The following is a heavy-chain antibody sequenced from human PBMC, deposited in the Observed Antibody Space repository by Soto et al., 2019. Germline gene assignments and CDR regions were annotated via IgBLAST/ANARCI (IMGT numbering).Heavy chain of an antibody. D-gene: IGHD2-15*01. CDR2: ISYGGSHK. CDR3: AKEMFPRTVLDSSSPWGDF. Sequence: GGSLRLSCTASGFTFSEYGIHWFRQAPGKGLEWVAVISYGGSHKYYAGSVKGRFTISRDDSKNTVYLQMNSLKTDDTAVYYCAKEMFPRTVLDSSSPWGDFWGRGSLVTVSS. V-gene: IGHV3-30*18. CDR1: GFTFSEYG. J-gene: IGHJ4*02.